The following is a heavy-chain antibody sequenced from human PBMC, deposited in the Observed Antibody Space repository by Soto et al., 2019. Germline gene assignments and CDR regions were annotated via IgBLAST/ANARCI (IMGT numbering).Heavy chain of an antibody. V-gene: IGHV3-21*01. CDR2: ITTSSESK. CDR3: ARSTCGFHYCKIYY. J-gene: IGHJ4*02. Sequence: GSLRLSCAVSGFTFSSHSMNWVRQAPGKGPEWVSSITTSSESKYYTNSVKGRFTLSRDNAKNSLYLQMNSLRAEDTAVYYCARSTCGFHYCKIYYRGRGTLVTVSS. D-gene: IGHD2-15*01. CDR1: GFTFSSHS.